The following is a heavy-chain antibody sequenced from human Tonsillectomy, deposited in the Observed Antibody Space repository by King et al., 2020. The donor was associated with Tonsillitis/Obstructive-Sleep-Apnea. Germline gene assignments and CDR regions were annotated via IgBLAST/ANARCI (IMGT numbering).Heavy chain of an antibody. CDR2: IKSKTDGGTT. CDR1: GFTFSNAW. D-gene: IGHD3-3*01. V-gene: IGHV3-15*01. J-gene: IGHJ4*02. Sequence: VQLVESGGGLVEPGGSLRLSCAASGFTFSNAWMSWVRQAPGKGLEWVGRIKSKTDGGTTDYAAPVKGRFTISRDDSKNTLYLQMNSLKTEDTAVYYCTSRTIFGVVIIDYWGQGTLVTVSS. CDR3: TSRTIFGVVIIDY.